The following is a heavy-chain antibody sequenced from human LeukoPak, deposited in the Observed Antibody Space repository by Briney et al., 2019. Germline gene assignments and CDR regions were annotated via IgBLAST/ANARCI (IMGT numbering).Heavy chain of an antibody. CDR3: ARDYYGSGSLDY. CDR2: INPNSGGT. Sequence: GASVKVSCKASGYTFTGYYMHWVRQAPGQGLEWMGWINPNSGGTNYAQKFQGRVTMTRDTSISTAYMELSRLRSDDTAVYYRARDYYGSGSLDYWGQGTLVTVSS. J-gene: IGHJ4*02. CDR1: GYTFTGYY. D-gene: IGHD3-10*01. V-gene: IGHV1-2*02.